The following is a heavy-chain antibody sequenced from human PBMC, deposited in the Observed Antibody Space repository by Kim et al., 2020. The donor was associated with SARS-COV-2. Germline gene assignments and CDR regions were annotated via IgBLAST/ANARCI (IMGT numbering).Heavy chain of an antibody. CDR3: ARDFRYCTGGSCYADGMDV. Sequence: GGSLRLSCAASGFTFSTYSMHWVRQAPGKGLEWVAVTSNDGSRKYYADSLKGRFTISRDNSKNTLYLQMNSLRAEDTAVYYCARDFRYCTGGSCYADGMDVWGQGTAVTVSS. V-gene: IGHV3-30-3*01. D-gene: IGHD2-15*01. CDR1: GFTFSTYS. CDR2: TSNDGSRK. J-gene: IGHJ6*02.